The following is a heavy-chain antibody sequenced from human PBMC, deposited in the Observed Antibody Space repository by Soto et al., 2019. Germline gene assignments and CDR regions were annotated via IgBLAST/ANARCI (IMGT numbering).Heavy chain of an antibody. CDR2: IWYDGSNK. Sequence: GGSLRLSCAASGFTFSSYGMHWVRQAPGKGLEWVAVIWYDGSNKYYADSVKGRFTISRDNSKNTLYLQMNSLRAEDTAVYYCARDISSGWPFDYWGQGTLVTVSS. J-gene: IGHJ4*02. V-gene: IGHV3-33*01. CDR3: ARDISSGWPFDY. CDR1: GFTFSSYG. D-gene: IGHD6-19*01.